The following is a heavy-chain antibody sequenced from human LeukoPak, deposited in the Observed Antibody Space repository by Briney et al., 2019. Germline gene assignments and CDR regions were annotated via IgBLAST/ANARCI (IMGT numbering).Heavy chain of an antibody. D-gene: IGHD4/OR15-4a*01. J-gene: IGHJ3*02. CDR2: IYYSGST. CDR1: GGSISSSSYS. Sequence: SETLSLTCAVSGGSISSSSYSWSWIRQPPGKRLEWIGYIYYSGSTYYNPSLKSRVTISVDTSKNQFSLKLSSVTAADMAVYYCARATMVDRFDAFDIWGQGTMVTVSS. V-gene: IGHV4-30-4*07. CDR3: ARATMVDRFDAFDI.